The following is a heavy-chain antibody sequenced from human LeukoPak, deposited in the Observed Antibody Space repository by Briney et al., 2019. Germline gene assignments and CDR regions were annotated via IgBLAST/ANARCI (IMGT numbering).Heavy chain of an antibody. V-gene: IGHV4-59*08. D-gene: IGHD3-10*01. Sequence: SETLSLTCTVSGGSISSYYWSWIRQPPGKGLEWIGYIYYSGSTNYNPSLKSRVTISVDTSKNQFSLKLSSVTAADTAVYYCARRAVDYYGSGSYDAFDIWGQGTMVTVSS. J-gene: IGHJ3*02. CDR2: IYYSGST. CDR3: ARRAVDYYGSGSYDAFDI. CDR1: GGSISSYY.